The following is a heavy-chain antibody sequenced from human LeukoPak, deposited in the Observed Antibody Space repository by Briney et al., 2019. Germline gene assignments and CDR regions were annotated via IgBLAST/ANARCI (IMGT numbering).Heavy chain of an antibody. J-gene: IGHJ6*02. D-gene: IGHD6-13*01. V-gene: IGHV3-23*01. CDR1: GFTFSSYA. Sequence: GGSLKLSCAASGFTFSSYAMSWVRQAPGKGLEWVSAISGSGGSTYYADSVKGRFTISRDNSKNTLYLQMNSLRAEDTAVYYCAKSIAAAVDYYYYGMDVWGQGTTVTVSS. CDR2: ISGSGGST. CDR3: AKSIAAAVDYYYYGMDV.